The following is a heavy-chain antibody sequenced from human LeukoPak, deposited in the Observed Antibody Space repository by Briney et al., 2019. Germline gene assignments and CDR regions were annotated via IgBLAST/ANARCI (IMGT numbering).Heavy chain of an antibody. CDR1: GYSFILYG. Sequence: ASVKVSCKTSGYSFILYGISWVRQAPGQGPEWMGWISTSTGDTKYTQKFQGRVTLTTDTSTSTAYMELSSLRSDDTAVYYCARDLREWSGSYFLDYYYYMDVWGKGTTVTISS. J-gene: IGHJ6*03. V-gene: IGHV1-18*01. CDR2: ISTSTGDT. CDR3: ARDLREWSGSYFLDYYYYMDV. D-gene: IGHD1-26*01.